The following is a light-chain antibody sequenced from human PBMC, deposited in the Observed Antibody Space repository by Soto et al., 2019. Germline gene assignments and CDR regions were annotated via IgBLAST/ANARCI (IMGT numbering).Light chain of an antibody. Sequence: QSVLTQPPSASGTPGQSVTISCSGSSSNIRSNTVNWYQQLPGTAPKLLIYHSNLRPSGVPDRFSGSKSGTSASLAISGLQSEDEADYYCSSWDDGLNGYVFGTGTKVTVL. CDR3: SSWDDGLNGYV. CDR2: HSN. J-gene: IGLJ1*01. V-gene: IGLV1-44*01. CDR1: SSNIRSNT.